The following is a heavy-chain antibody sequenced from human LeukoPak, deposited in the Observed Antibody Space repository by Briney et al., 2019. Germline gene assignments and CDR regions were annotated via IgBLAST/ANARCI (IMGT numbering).Heavy chain of an antibody. CDR3: ARTLGYCSSTSCYLFDD. CDR1: GYTFTGYY. V-gene: IGHV1-2*06. D-gene: IGHD2-2*01. Sequence: ASVKVSCKASGYTFTGYYMHWVRQAPGQGLEWMGRINPNSGGTNYAQKFQGRVTMTRDTSISTAYMELSRLRSDDTAVYYCARTLGYCSSTSCYLFDDWGQGTLVTVSS. CDR2: INPNSGGT. J-gene: IGHJ4*02.